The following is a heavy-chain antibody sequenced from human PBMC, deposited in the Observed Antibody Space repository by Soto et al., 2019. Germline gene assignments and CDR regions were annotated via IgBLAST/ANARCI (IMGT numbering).Heavy chain of an antibody. CDR2: ISSSSSTI. J-gene: IGHJ3*02. V-gene: IGHV3-48*01. CDR3: AKSPGGYYSFDI. D-gene: IGHD3-3*01. CDR1: GFTFSSYS. Sequence: GGSLRLSYAASGFTFSSYSMNWVRQAPGKGLERVSYISSSSSTIYYADSVKGRFTISRDNAKNSLYLQMNSLRAEDTAVYYCAKSPGGYYSFDIWGQGTMVTVSS.